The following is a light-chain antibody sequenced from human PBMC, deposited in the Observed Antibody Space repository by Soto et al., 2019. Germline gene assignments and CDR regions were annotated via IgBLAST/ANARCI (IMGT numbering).Light chain of an antibody. CDR2: GAS. V-gene: IGKV3-20*01. CDR1: QSVSSSY. Sequence: EIVLTQSPGTLSLSPGERATTSCRASQSVSSSYLAWYQQKPGQAPRLLIYGASSRATGISDRFSGSGSGTDFTLTISRLEPEDFAVYYCQQYGSSPRTFGQGTKVDIK. CDR3: QQYGSSPRT. J-gene: IGKJ1*01.